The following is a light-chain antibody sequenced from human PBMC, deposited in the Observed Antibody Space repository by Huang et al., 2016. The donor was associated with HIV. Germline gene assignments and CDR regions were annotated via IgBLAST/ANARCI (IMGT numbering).Light chain of an antibody. V-gene: IGKV3-20*01. CDR3: QQYGGSLYT. CDR1: QSVSTVS. J-gene: IGKJ2*01. Sequence: EIVLTQSPGNLSLSPGERVTLSCRASQSVSTVSLAWYQQRPGQPPRLLIYGASSRATGIPERCSGSGSGTEFTLTISGLEPEDFAVYYCQQYGGSLYTFGQGTKLEIK. CDR2: GAS.